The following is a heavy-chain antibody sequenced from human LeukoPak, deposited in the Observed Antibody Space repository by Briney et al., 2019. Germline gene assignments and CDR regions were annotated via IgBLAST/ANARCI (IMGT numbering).Heavy chain of an antibody. V-gene: IGHV5-51*01. CDR2: IYPDDSDT. J-gene: IGHJ4*02. CDR3: ARRGIYNYLDS. D-gene: IGHD2-2*02. CDR1: GYSFTNHW. Sequence: HGESLKISCKGSGYSFTNHWIGWVRQKPGKGLEWMGIIYPDDSDTRYSPSLRGQVIISADKSISTVYLQWSSLETSDVALYYCARRGIYNYLDSWGQGTLITVSS.